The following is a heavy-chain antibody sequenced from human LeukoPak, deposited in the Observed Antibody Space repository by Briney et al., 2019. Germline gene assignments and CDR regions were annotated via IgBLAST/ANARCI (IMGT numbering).Heavy chain of an antibody. Sequence: ASVKVSCKASGYTFIGYYIHWVRQAPGQGLEWMGWINPNSGGTDYAQKFQGRVTMTEDTSTDTAYMELSSLRSEDTAVYYCATGRHILTGYYPLDYWGQGTLVTVSS. CDR1: GYTFIGYY. CDR3: ATGRHILTGYYPLDY. CDR2: INPNSGGT. V-gene: IGHV1-2*02. D-gene: IGHD3-9*01. J-gene: IGHJ4*02.